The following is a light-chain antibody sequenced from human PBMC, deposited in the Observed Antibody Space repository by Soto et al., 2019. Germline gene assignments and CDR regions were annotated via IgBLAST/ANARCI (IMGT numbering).Light chain of an antibody. J-gene: IGKJ3*01. CDR1: QSVSNS. CDR2: DAS. Sequence: ESVLTQSPATLSLSPGEGATLSCRASQSVSNSLAWYQQKPGQSPRLLIYDASNRATGIPARFSGSGSGTDFTLTISSLEPEDFAVYYCQQRSNWRFGPGTNVAIK. V-gene: IGKV3-11*01. CDR3: QQRSNWR.